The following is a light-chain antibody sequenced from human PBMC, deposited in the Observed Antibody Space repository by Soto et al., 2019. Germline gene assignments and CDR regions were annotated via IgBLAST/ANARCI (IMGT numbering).Light chain of an antibody. V-gene: IGKV3-15*01. CDR2: GAS. J-gene: IGKJ2*01. CDR1: QSVSSN. CDR3: HQYNNWPPTYT. Sequence: EIELTQSPATLSVSPGESATLFCRASQSVSSNLAWYQQKPGQAPRLLIYGASTRATGVPARFVGSGSGTAFTLSVSSLQSEDFAVYYRHQYNNWPPTYTFGQGTRLEIK.